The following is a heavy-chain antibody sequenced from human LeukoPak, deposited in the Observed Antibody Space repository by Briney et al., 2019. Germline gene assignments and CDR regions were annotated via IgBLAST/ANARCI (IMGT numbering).Heavy chain of an antibody. CDR2: IYYSGST. CDR1: DGSISSSNYY. J-gene: IGHJ3*02. Sequence: SETLSLTCTVSDGSISSSNYYWDWIRQPPGKGLEWIGSIYYSGSTYYNPSLKSRVTISVDTSKNQFSLKLSSVTAADTAVYYCAGASYSSGLFDAFDIWGQGTMVTVSS. CDR3: AGASYSSGLFDAFDI. V-gene: IGHV4-39*07. D-gene: IGHD6-19*01.